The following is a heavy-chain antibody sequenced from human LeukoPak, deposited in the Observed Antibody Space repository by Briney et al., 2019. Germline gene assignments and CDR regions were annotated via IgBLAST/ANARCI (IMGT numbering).Heavy chain of an antibody. CDR3: ARDCSSTSCYGGFDY. J-gene: IGHJ4*02. CDR1: GFTFDDYA. D-gene: IGHD2-2*01. V-gene: IGHV3-43D*03. CDR2: ISWDGGST. Sequence: GGSLRLSCAASGFTFDDYAMHWVRQAPGKGLEWASLISWDGGSTYYADSVKGRFTISRDNSKNSLYLQMNSLRAEDTAVYYCARDCSSTSCYGGFDYWGQGTLVTVSS.